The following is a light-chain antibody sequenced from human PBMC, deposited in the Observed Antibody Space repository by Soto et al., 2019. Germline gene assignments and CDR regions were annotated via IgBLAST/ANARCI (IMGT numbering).Light chain of an antibody. CDR1: QSISTY. J-gene: IGKJ2*01. V-gene: IGKV1-39*01. Sequence: DIQMTQSPSSLSASVGDRVTITCRANQSISTYLNWYQQKPGKAPKLLIYAASNLQSGVSSRFSGSGSGTAFTLTISSLQPADFATYYCQQGYSTPPSTFGQGTKLEIK. CDR3: QQGYSTPPST. CDR2: AAS.